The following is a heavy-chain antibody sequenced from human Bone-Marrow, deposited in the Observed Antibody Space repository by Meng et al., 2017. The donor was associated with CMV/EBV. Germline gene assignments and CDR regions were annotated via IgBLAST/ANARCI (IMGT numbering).Heavy chain of an antibody. D-gene: IGHD1-14*01. CDR2: TYYRSKWYN. V-gene: IGHV6-1*01. CDR1: GDSVSSNSAA. Sequence: SETLSLTCAISGDSVSSNSAAWNWIRQSPSRGLEWLGRTYYRSKWYNDYAVSVKSRITINPDTSKNQFSLQLNSVTPEDTAVYYCAGRITGTTDYYYYGRDVWGQGNTVNV. J-gene: IGHJ6*02. CDR3: AGRITGTTDYYYYGRDV.